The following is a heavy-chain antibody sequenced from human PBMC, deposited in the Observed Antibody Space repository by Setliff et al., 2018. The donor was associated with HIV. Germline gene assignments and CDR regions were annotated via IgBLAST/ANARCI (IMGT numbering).Heavy chain of an antibody. V-gene: IGHV1-69*13. Sequence: RASVKVSCKASGGTFSSYGLSWVRQAPGQGLEWMGGIIPIFGKTSYAQNFQGRITITADESTSTAYMELSSLKSEDTAVYYCARSRNSILTGYYPTADFDYWGQGTLVTVSS. D-gene: IGHD3-9*01. J-gene: IGHJ4*02. CDR1: GGTFSSYG. CDR3: ARSRNSILTGYYPTADFDY. CDR2: IIPIFGKT.